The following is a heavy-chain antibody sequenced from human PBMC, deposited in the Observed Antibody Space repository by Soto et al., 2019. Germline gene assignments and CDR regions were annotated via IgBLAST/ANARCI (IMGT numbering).Heavy chain of an antibody. CDR3: KRERFDH. J-gene: IGHJ5*02. CDR1: GFTFSIYC. Sequence: GGSLRLSCVASGFTFSIYCMHWVLQAPGKGLVSISRIKTDASSKSYEHSAKGRFTIYRDNANKTLYLQMNSLRAEDTAVYYCKRERFDHWGQGTLVTVSS. V-gene: IGHV3-74*01. CDR2: IKTDASSK.